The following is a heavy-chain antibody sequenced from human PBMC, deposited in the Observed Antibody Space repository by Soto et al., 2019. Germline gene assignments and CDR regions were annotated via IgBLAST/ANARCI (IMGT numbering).Heavy chain of an antibody. D-gene: IGHD3-16*02. CDR2: IYHSGST. CDR1: GGSISSGGYS. Sequence: QLQLQESGSRLVKPSQTLSLTCAVSGGSISSGGYSWSWIRQPPGKGLEWIGYIYHSGSTYYNPSLKSRVTVSVDRFKNQFSLKLSSVTAAATAVYYCARVNYDYVWGSYRSYGMDVWGQGTTVTVSS. V-gene: IGHV4-30-2*01. J-gene: IGHJ6*02. CDR3: ARVNYDYVWGSYRSYGMDV.